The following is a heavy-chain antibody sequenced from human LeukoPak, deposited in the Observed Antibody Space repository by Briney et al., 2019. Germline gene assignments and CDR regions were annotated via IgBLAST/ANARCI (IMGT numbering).Heavy chain of an antibody. CDR1: RGSISSASYY. D-gene: IGHD6-13*01. CDR3: AMRERLAAAFDY. J-gene: IGHJ4*02. CDR2: IYSSGST. V-gene: IGHV4-61*02. Sequence: PSETLSLTCTVSRGSISSASYYWSWIRQPAGKGLEWIGRIYSSGSTNYNPSLKSRVTISVDTSKNQFSLKLSSVTAADTAVYYCAMRERLAAAFDYWGQGTLVTVSS.